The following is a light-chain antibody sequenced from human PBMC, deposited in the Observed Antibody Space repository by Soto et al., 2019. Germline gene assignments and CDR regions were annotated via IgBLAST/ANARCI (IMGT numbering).Light chain of an antibody. V-gene: IGKV1-9*01. CDR3: QQLNSYPRT. CDR1: QGISSY. Sequence: QLTQSPSSLSAYVGDRVNVTCRASQGISSYLAWYQQKPGKAPKLLIYAASTLQSGDPSRFGGIGSGTDCTLTISSLQPEDGVTYYCQQLNSYPRTFGPGTNVDIK. J-gene: IGKJ3*01. CDR2: AAS.